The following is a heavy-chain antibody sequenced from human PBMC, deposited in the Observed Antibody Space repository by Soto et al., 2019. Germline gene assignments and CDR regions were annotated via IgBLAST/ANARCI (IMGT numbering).Heavy chain of an antibody. CDR2: VSGNSGST. CDR3: ARDPRVASRSYYFDY. D-gene: IGHD3-16*01. CDR1: GLTFQNHA. Sequence: GGSLRLSCTASGLTFQNHAMSWGRQAPGKGLEWVSVVSGNSGSTYYADSVRGRFTISRDNSKNTLYLQMNSLRAEDTALYYCARDPRVASRSYYFDYWGQGALVTVSS. J-gene: IGHJ4*02. V-gene: IGHV3-23*01.